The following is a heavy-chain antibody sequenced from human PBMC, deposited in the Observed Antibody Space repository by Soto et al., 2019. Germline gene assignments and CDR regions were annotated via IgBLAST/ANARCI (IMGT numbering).Heavy chain of an antibody. CDR2: ISYDGSNK. Sequence: TGGSLRLSCAASRFTFSSYGMHWVRQAPGKGLEWVAVISYDGSNKYYADSVKGRFTISRDNSKNTLYLQMDSLRAEDTAVYYWAKVLLYYDSSGYALDYWGRETLVTVSS. J-gene: IGHJ4*02. D-gene: IGHD3-22*01. V-gene: IGHV3-30*18. CDR1: RFTFSSYG. CDR3: AKVLLYYDSSGYALDY.